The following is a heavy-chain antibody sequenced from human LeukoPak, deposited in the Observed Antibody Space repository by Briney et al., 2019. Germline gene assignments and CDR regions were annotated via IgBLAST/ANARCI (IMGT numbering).Heavy chain of an antibody. V-gene: IGHV3-48*02. Sequence: PGGSLRLSCAGSGFTFRTYNMNWVRQAPGKGLEWVSFISSGGSIYYADSVKGRFTVSRDNAKNSLFLQMNSLRDEDTAVYFCARDLGLLPGFRVFDHWGQGTLVTVSS. CDR2: ISSGGSI. J-gene: IGHJ5*02. CDR1: GFTFRTYN. D-gene: IGHD2-15*01. CDR3: ARDLGLLPGFRVFDH.